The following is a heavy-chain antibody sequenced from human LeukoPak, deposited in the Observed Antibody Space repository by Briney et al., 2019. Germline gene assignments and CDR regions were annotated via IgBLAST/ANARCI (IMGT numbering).Heavy chain of an antibody. V-gene: IGHV3-7*01. CDR2: INQGGSDK. Sequence: QPGGSLRLSCAASGFTFSGHWMSWVRQAPGKGLEWVANINQGGSDKYYVDSVKGRFTISRDNANNLLYLQMNSLRGEDTAVYYCTRDRSRPEDDWGQGTLVTVSS. J-gene: IGHJ4*02. CDR3: TRDRSRPEDD. CDR1: GFTFSGHW. D-gene: IGHD1-14*01.